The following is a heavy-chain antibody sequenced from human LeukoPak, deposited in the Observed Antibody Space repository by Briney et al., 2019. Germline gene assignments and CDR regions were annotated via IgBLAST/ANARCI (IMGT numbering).Heavy chain of an antibody. D-gene: IGHD6-13*01. CDR1: GYSFTSYW. V-gene: IGHV5-51*01. Sequence: NLGESLKISCKGSGYSFTSYWIGWVRQMPGKGLEWMGIIYPGDSDTRYSPSFQGQVTISADKSISTAYLQWSSLKASDTATYYCACIAAAGTWSHFDYWGQGTLVTVSS. CDR3: ACIAAAGTWSHFDY. J-gene: IGHJ4*02. CDR2: IYPGDSDT.